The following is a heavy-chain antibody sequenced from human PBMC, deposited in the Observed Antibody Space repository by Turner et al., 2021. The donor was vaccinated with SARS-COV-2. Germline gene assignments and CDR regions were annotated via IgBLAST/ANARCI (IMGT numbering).Heavy chain of an antibody. CDR2: ISSSSSYI. Sequence: ELQLVESGGGLVKPGGSLRLSCSASGFTFSSYSMNWVRQAPWKGLEWVASISSSSSYIYYADSVKGRFTISRDNAKNSLYLQMNSLRAEDTAVYYCAREGDDSSGYWGGDWGQGTLVTVSS. V-gene: IGHV3-21*01. CDR3: AREGDDSSGYWGGD. CDR1: GFTFSSYS. D-gene: IGHD3-22*01. J-gene: IGHJ4*02.